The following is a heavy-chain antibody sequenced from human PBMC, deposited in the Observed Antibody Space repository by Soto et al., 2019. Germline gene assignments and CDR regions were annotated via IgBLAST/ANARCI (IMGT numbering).Heavy chain of an antibody. CDR3: ARAALRFLEWSAFDY. D-gene: IGHD3-3*01. J-gene: IGHJ4*02. CDR2: MYSGGTT. CDR1: GFTVSTNY. Sequence: EVQLVESGGGLIQPGGSLRLSCAASGFTVSTNYMSWVRQAPGKGLEWVSVMYSGGTTYYADSVKGRFTISRDNPKNTLYLQMNSLRAEDTAVYYCARAALRFLEWSAFDYWGQGTLVTVSS. V-gene: IGHV3-53*01.